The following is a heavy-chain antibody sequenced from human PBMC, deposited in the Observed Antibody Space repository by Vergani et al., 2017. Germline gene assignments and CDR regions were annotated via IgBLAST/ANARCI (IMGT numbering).Heavy chain of an antibody. J-gene: IGHJ6*03. Sequence: QVHLVESGGGVVQPGRSLRLSCVVSGFTSSYYGMHWVRQAPGKGLEWVAVISYDGTQKYYADSVKGRFTISRDNSKSTLYLQMNSLRTEDTAVYYCAIKDPHIVVVPAALYYYYYYMDVWGKGTTVTVSS. D-gene: IGHD2-2*01. CDR1: GFTSSYYG. V-gene: IGHV3-30*03. CDR2: ISYDGTQK. CDR3: AIKDPHIVVVPAALYYYYYYMDV.